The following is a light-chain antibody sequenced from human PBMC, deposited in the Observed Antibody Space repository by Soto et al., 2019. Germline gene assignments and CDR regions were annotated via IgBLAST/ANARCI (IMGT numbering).Light chain of an antibody. V-gene: IGKV1-39*01. CDR1: QSISSY. J-gene: IGKJ1*01. CDR3: QQSYSTPRT. CDR2: AAS. Sequence: DIQMTQSPSSLSASVGDRITITCRASQSISSYLNWYQQKPGKAPKLLIYAASSLQSGVPSRFSGSGSGTDFTLTISRLQPEDFATYYCQQSYSTPRTFGLGTKVEIK.